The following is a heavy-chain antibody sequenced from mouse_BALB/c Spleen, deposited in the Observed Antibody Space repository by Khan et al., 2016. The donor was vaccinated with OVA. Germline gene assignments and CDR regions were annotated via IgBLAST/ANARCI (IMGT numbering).Heavy chain of an antibody. CDR3: TRHGYVAWFTY. CDR2: IDPFSGGT. J-gene: IGHJ3*01. V-gene: IGHV1S135*01. D-gene: IGHD2-2*01. Sequence: VQLQQSGPDLMKPGASVKISCKASGYSFTSYYIHWVMQTHGKSLEWIGYIDPFSGGTTYNQKFKGKATLTVDKSSSTAYIHLSILTFEDSAVYYCTRHGYVAWFTYWGQGTLVTVSA. CDR1: GYSFTSYY.